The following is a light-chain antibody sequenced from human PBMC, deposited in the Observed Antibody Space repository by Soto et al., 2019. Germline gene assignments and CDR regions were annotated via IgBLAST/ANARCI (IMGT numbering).Light chain of an antibody. V-gene: IGKV3-20*01. CDR3: QLYGSTPTT. CDR1: QSVFNNH. J-gene: IGKJ1*01. Sequence: EIVLTQSPGTLSLSPGERATLSCRASQSVFNNHIGWYQQKPGQAPRRLIFGASFRATGIPDRFSGSGSGTQLTLTISRLEPEDFAVYYCQLYGSTPTTFGQGNKGEIK. CDR2: GAS.